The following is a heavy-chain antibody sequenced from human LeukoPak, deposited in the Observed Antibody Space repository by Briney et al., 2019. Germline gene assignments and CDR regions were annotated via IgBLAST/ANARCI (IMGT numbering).Heavy chain of an antibody. CDR2: ISSSSSTI. Sequence: PGGSLRLSCAASGFTFSSYSMNWVRQAPGKGLEWVSYISSSSSTIYYADSVKGRFTTSRDNAKNSLYLQMNSLRAEDTAVYYCARAHFRYSSIEYYFDYWGQGTLVTVSS. D-gene: IGHD6-13*01. J-gene: IGHJ4*02. CDR1: GFTFSSYS. V-gene: IGHV3-48*04. CDR3: ARAHFRYSSIEYYFDY.